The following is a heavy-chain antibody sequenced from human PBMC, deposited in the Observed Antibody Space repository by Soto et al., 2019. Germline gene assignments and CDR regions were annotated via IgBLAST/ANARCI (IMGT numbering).Heavy chain of an antibody. J-gene: IGHJ5*02. CDR3: ARERAAAGSNWFDP. CDR2: MNPNSGNT. CDR1: GYTFTSYD. V-gene: IGHV1-8*01. Sequence: QVQLVQSGAEVKKPGASVKVSCKASGYTFTSYDINWVRQATGQGLEWMGWMNPNSGNTGYAQKLQGRVTMTRNTSIRTAYMELSSLRSEDTAVYYCARERAAAGSNWFDPWGQGTLVTVSS. D-gene: IGHD6-13*01.